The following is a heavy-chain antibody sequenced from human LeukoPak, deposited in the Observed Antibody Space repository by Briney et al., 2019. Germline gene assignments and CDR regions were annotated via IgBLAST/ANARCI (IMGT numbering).Heavy chain of an antibody. D-gene: IGHD3-10*01. Sequence: GGSLRLSCAASGFTFSDHYLSWIRQAPGKGLEWVSYISRNSSNIDYADSVKGRFTISRDNAKNSLYLQMNSLRAEDTAVYYCARDSGSGLLWFGELYYFDYWGQGTLVTVSS. CDR1: GFTFSDHY. V-gene: IGHV3-11*06. CDR3: ARDSGSGLLWFGELYYFDY. CDR2: ISRNSSNI. J-gene: IGHJ4*02.